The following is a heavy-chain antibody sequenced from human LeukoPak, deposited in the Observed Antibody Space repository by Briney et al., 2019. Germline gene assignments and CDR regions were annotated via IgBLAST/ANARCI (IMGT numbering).Heavy chain of an antibody. CDR3: ARGKGLENYFDY. J-gene: IGHJ4*02. V-gene: IGHV4-30-4*01. Sequence: PPQTLSLTCTVSGGSISSGDYYWSWIRQPPGKGLEWIGYIYYSGSTYYNPSLKSRVTISVDTSKNQFSLKLSSVTAADTAVYYCARGKGLENYFDYWGQGTLVTVSS. CDR2: IYYSGST. CDR1: GGSISSGDYY. D-gene: IGHD6-19*01.